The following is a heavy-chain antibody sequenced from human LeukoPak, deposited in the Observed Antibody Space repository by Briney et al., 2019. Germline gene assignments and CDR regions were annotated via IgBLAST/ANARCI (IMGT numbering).Heavy chain of an antibody. V-gene: IGHV3-48*03. D-gene: IGHD3-22*01. CDR1: GFTFSSYE. J-gene: IGHJ4*02. CDR2: ISSSGSTI. CDR3: ASYTYYYDSSGYYYVPY. Sequence: GGSLRLSCAASGFTFSSYEMNWVRQAPGKGLEWVSHISSSGSTIYYADSVKGGFTISRDNAKNSLYLQMNSLRAEDTAVYYCASYTYYYDSSGYYYVPYWGQGTLVTVSS.